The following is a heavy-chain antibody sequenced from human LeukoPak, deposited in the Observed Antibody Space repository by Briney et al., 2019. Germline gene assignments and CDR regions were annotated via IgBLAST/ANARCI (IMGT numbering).Heavy chain of an antibody. CDR1: GYTFTGYY. D-gene: IGHD1-7*01. J-gene: IGHJ3*02. CDR2: INPNSGGT. Sequence: ASVKVSCKASGYTFTGYYMHWVQQAPGQGLEWMGWINPNSGGTNYAQKFQGRVTMTRDTSISTACMELSRLRSDDTAVYYCAGNWNYDAFDIWGQGTMVTVSS. V-gene: IGHV1-2*02. CDR3: AGNWNYDAFDI.